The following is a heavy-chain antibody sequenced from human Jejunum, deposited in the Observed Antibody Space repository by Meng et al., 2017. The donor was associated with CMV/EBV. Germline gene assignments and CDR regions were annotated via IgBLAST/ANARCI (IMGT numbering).Heavy chain of an antibody. V-gene: IGHV3-15*01. Sequence: VQLVESGGGVAQPGRSLRRSCAASGFTFADARMSGVRQAPGKGLEWVGRVKSKIDGGAIDYAAPVKGRFSISRDDSKNMLYLEMNSLQIEDTAVYYRCSGYGKSDFDYWGQGTLVTGSS. CDR2: VKSKIDGGAI. J-gene: IGHJ4*02. CDR1: GFTFADAR. D-gene: IGHD5-12*01. CDR3: CSGYGKSDFDY.